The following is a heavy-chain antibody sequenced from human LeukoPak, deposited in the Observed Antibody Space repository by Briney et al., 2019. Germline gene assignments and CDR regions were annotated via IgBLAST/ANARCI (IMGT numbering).Heavy chain of an antibody. V-gene: IGHV4-59*01. CDR2: IYYSGST. D-gene: IGHD6-13*01. Sequence: PSETLSLTCTVSGGSISSYYWSWIRQPPGKGLEWIGYIYYSGSTNYNPSLKSRVTISVDTSKNQFSLKLSSVTAADTAVYYCARDVAAAGMGFDYWGQRTLVTVSS. CDR3: ARDVAAAGMGFDY. J-gene: IGHJ4*02. CDR1: GGSISSYY.